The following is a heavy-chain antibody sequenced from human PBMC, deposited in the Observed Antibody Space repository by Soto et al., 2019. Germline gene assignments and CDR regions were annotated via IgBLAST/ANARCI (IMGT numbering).Heavy chain of an antibody. CDR2: IYPGDSDT. CDR1: GYSFTSYW. Sequence: GESLKISCKGSGYSFTSYWIGWVRQMPGKGLEWMGIIYPGDSDTRYSPSFQGQFTISANKSISTAYLQWSSLNASDTAMYYWASASRTEYRSGWSAFDIWGQGTMVTVSS. J-gene: IGHJ3*02. D-gene: IGHD6-19*01. CDR3: ASASRTEYRSGWSAFDI. V-gene: IGHV5-51*01.